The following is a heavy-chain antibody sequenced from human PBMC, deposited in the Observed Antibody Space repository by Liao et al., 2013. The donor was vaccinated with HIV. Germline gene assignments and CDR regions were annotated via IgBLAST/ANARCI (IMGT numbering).Heavy chain of an antibody. CDR1: GGSFSGYY. J-gene: IGHJ3*02. V-gene: IGHV4-34*01. D-gene: IGHD3-22*01. Sequence: QVQLQQWGAGLLKPSETLSLTCAVYGGSFSGYYWAWIRQPPGKGLEWIGSVYYTGTSYYNPSLQSRVSIPVDTFKNQFSLMVTSVTAADTAVYYCARDTYSDSSGYYPSDNDAFDIWGQGTMVTVSS. CDR2: VYYTGTS. CDR3: ARDTYSDSSGYYPSDNDAFDI.